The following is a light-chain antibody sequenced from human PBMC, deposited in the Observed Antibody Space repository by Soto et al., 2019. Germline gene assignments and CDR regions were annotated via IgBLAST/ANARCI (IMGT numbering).Light chain of an antibody. Sequence: EIVLTQSPATLSLSPGERATLSCRASQSVSSYLAWYQQKPCQAPRLLIYDASNRATGIPARFSGSGSGTDFTLTISSLEPEDFAVYYCQQRSNWPTMTFGQGTKLDIK. CDR1: QSVSSY. J-gene: IGKJ1*01. CDR2: DAS. V-gene: IGKV3-11*01. CDR3: QQRSNWPTMT.